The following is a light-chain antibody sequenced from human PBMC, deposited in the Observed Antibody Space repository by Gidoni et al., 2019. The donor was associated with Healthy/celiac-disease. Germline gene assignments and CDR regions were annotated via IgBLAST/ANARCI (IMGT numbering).Light chain of an antibody. CDR3: QQYYSTPWT. CDR1: QSVLYSSNNKNY. J-gene: IGKJ1*01. V-gene: IGKV4-1*01. CDR2: WAS. Sequence: DIVMTQSPDSLAVSLCESATINCKSSQSVLYSSNNKNYLAWYQQKPGKPPKLLIYWASTRESGVPDRFSGSGSGTDFTLTISSLQAEDVAVYYCQQYYSTPWTFGQXTKVEIK.